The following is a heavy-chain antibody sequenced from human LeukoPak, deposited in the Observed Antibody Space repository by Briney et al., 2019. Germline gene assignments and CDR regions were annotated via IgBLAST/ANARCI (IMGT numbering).Heavy chain of an antibody. CDR3: AKGGPYDSSGYYYQPFDY. CDR1: GFTFSSYA. V-gene: IGHV3-23*01. Sequence: PAGGSLRLSCAASGFTFSSYAMSWVRQAPGKGLEWVSAISGSGGSTYYADSVKGRFTISRDNSKNTLYLQTNSLRAEDTAVYYCAKGGPYDSSGYYYQPFDYWGQGTLVTVSS. D-gene: IGHD3-22*01. J-gene: IGHJ4*02. CDR2: ISGSGGST.